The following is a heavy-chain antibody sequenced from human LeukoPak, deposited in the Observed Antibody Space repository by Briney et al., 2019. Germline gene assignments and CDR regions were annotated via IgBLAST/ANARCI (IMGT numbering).Heavy chain of an antibody. J-gene: IGHJ4*02. Sequence: LTGRSLRLSCVGSGFTFSSYWMSWVRQAPGKGLAWVATIKYGGSQTYYVDSVKGRFTISRDDAKNSLFLQMNSLRVEDTAVYYCARLEDGVTKLHYWGLGTLVTVSS. D-gene: IGHD3-10*02. CDR1: GFTFSSYW. CDR2: IKYGGSQT. V-gene: IGHV3-7*01. CDR3: ARLEDGVTKLHY.